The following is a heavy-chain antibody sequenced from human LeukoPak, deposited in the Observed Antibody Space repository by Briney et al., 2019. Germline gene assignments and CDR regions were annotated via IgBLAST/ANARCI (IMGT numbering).Heavy chain of an antibody. CDR3: AKDGYDFWSAYQIDL. Sequence: GSLRLSFSASGFTFNNYAMTWVRPAPGKGLEWVSAISGSDGSTYYSDSVTGRFTISRDNSKNTLYLQMTSLRTDDTAVYYCAKDGYDFWSAYQIDLWGQGTLVTVSS. CDR2: ISGSDGST. D-gene: IGHD3-3*01. J-gene: IGHJ5*02. V-gene: IGHV3-23*01. CDR1: GFTFNNYA.